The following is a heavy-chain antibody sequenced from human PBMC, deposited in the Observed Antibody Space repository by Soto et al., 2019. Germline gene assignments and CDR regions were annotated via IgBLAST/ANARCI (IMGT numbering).Heavy chain of an antibody. Sequence: QVQLVQSGAEVRKPGASVTVSCRSSGDSFNDYYIHWVRQAPGQGLEWMGWINPNSGVTKYAQKFQGWVSMTRDTSIRTVYMQLSRHRSDDTAVYYCARESGGATATLDYYYFYMDVWGTGTTVTVSS. V-gene: IGHV1-2*04. CDR3: ARESGGATATLDYYYFYMDV. D-gene: IGHD5-12*01. CDR2: INPNSGVT. J-gene: IGHJ6*03. CDR1: GDSFNDYY.